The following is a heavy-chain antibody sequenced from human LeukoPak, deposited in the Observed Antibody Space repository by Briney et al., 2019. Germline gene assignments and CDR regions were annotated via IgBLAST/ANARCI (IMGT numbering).Heavy chain of an antibody. Sequence: PGGSLRLSCAASGFIFSSNWMTWVRQAPGKGLVWVARISSDGNTTRYADFVEGRFAISRDNAKNTLYLQMNSLRAEDTAVYYCAPEGGYSYDYWGQGTLVTVSS. J-gene: IGHJ4*02. CDR3: APEGGYSYDY. D-gene: IGHD5-18*01. CDR2: ISSDGNTT. V-gene: IGHV3-74*01. CDR1: GFIFSSNW.